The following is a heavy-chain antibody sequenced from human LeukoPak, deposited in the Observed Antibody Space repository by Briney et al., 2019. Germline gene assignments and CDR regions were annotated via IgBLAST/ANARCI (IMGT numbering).Heavy chain of an antibody. V-gene: IGHV4-61*02. D-gene: IGHD6-25*01. Sequence: SETLSLTCTASGGSISRSDYFWIWIRHPPGRGLEWIGRINSRGSTNYNPSLKSRVTLSVDTSKNQFSLKLTSVTVADAAVYYCARYRLGWFDPWGQGTLVTVSS. J-gene: IGHJ5*02. CDR2: INSRGST. CDR1: GGSISRSDYF. CDR3: ARYRLGWFDP.